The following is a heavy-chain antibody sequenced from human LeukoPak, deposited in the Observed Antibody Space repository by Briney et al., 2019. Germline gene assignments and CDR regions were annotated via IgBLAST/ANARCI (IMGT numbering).Heavy chain of an antibody. CDR1: GGSFSGYY. J-gene: IGHJ5*02. CDR2: INHSGST. CDR3: ANRGSVVTAMSGHWFDP. Sequence: SETLSLTCAVYGGSFSGYYWSWIRQPPGKGLEWIGEINHSGSTNYNPSLRSRVTISVDTSKNQFSLKLSSVTAADTAVYYCANRGSVVTAMSGHWFDPWGQGTLVSVSS. V-gene: IGHV4-34*01. D-gene: IGHD2-21*02.